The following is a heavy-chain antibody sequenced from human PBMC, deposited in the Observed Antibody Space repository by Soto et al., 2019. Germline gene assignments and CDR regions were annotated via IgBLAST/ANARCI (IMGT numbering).Heavy chain of an antibody. CDR1: GFTFSSYS. V-gene: IGHV3-21*01. Sequence: EVQLVESGGGLVKPGGSLRLSCAASGFTFSSYSMNWVRQAPGKGLEWVSSISSSSSYIYYGDSVKGRFTISRDNAKNSLYLQMNSLRAEDTAVYYCARDRQVVVAATTGYYYYGMDVWGQGTTVTVSS. CDR2: ISSSSSYI. CDR3: ARDRQVVVAATTGYYYYGMDV. J-gene: IGHJ6*02. D-gene: IGHD2-15*01.